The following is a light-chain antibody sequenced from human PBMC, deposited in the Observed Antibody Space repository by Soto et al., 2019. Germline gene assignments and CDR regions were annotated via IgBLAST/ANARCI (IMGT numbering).Light chain of an antibody. J-gene: IGKJ5*01. V-gene: IGKV3-20*01. CDR3: QQYGSSGT. CDR2: VAS. CDR1: QSVSNNY. Sequence: EIVLTQSPGTLSLSPGERATLSCRASQSVSNNYLAWYQQTPGQAPRLLIYVASNRATGIPDRFSGSGSGTDFPPTISRLEPEDFAVYYCQQYGSSGTFGQGTRLEIK.